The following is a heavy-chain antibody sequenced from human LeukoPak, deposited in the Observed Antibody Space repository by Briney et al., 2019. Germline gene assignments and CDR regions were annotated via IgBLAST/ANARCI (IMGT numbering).Heavy chain of an antibody. CDR3: ARVLQNYYHLDV. CDR1: GVSINGHY. D-gene: IGHD3-3*01. CDR2: IYDNESA. J-gene: IGHJ6*03. V-gene: IGHV4-59*11. Sequence: SETLSLTCTVSGVSINGHYWSWIRQPPGKGLEWIGFIYDNESANYKSSLESRVTMTVDTSKNQVSLKLNSVTAADTAVCYCARVLQNYYHLDVWGEGTTVTVSS.